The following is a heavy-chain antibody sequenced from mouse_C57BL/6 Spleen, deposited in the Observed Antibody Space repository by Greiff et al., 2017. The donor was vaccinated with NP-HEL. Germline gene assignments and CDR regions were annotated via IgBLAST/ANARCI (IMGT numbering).Heavy chain of an antibody. D-gene: IGHD1-1*01. Sequence: VQLQQSGADLARPGASVKMSCKASGYTFTSYTMHWVKQRPGQGLEWIGYINPSSGYTKYNQKCKDKATLTADKSSSTAYMQLSSLTSEDSAVYYCAREGVLPGDYWGQGTSVTVSS. J-gene: IGHJ4*01. CDR2: INPSSGYT. V-gene: IGHV1-4*01. CDR1: GYTFTSYT. CDR3: AREGVLPGDY.